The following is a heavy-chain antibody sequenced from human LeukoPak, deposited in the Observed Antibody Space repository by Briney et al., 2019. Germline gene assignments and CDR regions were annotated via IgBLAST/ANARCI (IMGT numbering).Heavy chain of an antibody. CDR3: ARGVYLGNGYYFDY. CDR2: IYYSGST. D-gene: IGHD2-8*01. CDR1: GGSISSSSYY. J-gene: IGHJ4*02. V-gene: IGHV4-39*07. Sequence: PSETLSLTCTVSGGSISSSSYYWGWIRQPPGKGLEWIGSIYYSGSTYYNPSLKSRVTMSVDTSKNQFSVKLNSVIAADTAMYYCARGVYLGNGYYFDYWGQGTLVTVSS.